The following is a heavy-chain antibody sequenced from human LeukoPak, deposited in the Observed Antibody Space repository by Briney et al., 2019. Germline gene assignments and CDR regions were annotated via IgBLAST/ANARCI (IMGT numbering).Heavy chain of an antibody. CDR1: GFTFSSYA. D-gene: IGHD5-12*01. CDR3: AKGYSTSAVLY. J-gene: IGHJ4*02. Sequence: GGSLRLSCAASGFTFSSYAMSWVRQAPGKGLEWVSAIRSSGDTTYYADSVKGRFTISRDNSKNTLYLRMNSLRAEDSAVYYCAKGYSTSAVLYWGQGTLVTVSS. V-gene: IGHV3-23*01. CDR2: IRSSGDTT.